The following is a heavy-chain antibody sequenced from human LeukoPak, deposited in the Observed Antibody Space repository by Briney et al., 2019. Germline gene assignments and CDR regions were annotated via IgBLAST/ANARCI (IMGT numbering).Heavy chain of an antibody. CDR1: GFTFSSYG. V-gene: IGHV3-33*01. CDR3: ARVKRYQLRPWYFDY. Sequence: PGGSLRLSFAASGFTFSSYGMHWVRQAPGKGLEWVAVILSDGSKEFYTDSVKGRFTISRDNSKNTLYLQMNSPRAEDTAVYYCARVKRYQLRPWYFDYWGQGTLVTVSS. D-gene: IGHD2-2*01. CDR2: ILSDGSKE. J-gene: IGHJ4*02.